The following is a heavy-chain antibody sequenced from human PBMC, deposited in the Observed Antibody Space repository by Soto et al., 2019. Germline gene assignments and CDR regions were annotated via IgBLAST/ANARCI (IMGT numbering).Heavy chain of an antibody. CDR2: ISGSGGST. V-gene: IGHV3-23*01. D-gene: IGHD2-15*01. CDR3: AKAQVAATPADFDY. Sequence: GSLVLACAASGFTFSSYAMSGVRQAPGKGLEWVSAISGSGGSTYYADSVKGRFTISRDNSKNTLYLQMNSLRAEDAAVYYCAKAQVAATPADFDYWGQGTPVTVSS. CDR1: GFTFSSYA. J-gene: IGHJ4*02.